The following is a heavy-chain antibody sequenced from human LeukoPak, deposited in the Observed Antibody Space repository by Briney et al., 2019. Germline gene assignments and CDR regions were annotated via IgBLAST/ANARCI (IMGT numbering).Heavy chain of an antibody. CDR2: ISSGGSTI. J-gene: IGHJ4*02. Sequence: PGGSLRLSCAASGFTFSDYYMSWIRQAPGKGLEWVSYISSGGSTIKYADSVKGRFTVSRDNAKNSLYLQMNSLRAEDTAVYYCAREEQLVTGLTDYWGQGTLVTVSS. CDR1: GFTFSDYY. CDR3: AREEQLVTGLTDY. V-gene: IGHV3-11*04. D-gene: IGHD6-6*01.